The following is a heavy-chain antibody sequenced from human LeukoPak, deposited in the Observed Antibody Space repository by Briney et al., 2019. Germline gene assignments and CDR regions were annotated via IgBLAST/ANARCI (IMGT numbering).Heavy chain of an antibody. CDR2: ISAYNGNT. D-gene: IGHD3-22*01. CDR3: ARAPYYYDSSGYYAMYYYYYYMDV. CDR1: GYTFTSYG. V-gene: IGHV1-18*01. J-gene: IGHJ6*03. Sequence: ASAKVSCKASGYTFTSYGISWVRQAPGQGLEWMGWISAYNGNTNYAQKLQGRVTMTTDTSTSTACMELRSLRSDDTAVYYCARAPYYYDSSGYYAMYYYYYYMDVWGKGTTVTVSS.